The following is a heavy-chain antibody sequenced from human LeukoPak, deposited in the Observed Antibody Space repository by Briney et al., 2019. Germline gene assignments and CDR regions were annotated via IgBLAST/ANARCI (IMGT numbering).Heavy chain of an antibody. Sequence: SETLSLSCTVSGVSISSFYWSWIRQPAGKGLEWIGRIHTSGSTNYNPSRKSRVTISADTSKKQFILNLQSLTAADTAVVYCAREISTLFGVVTTRFDPWGQGTLVIVSS. V-gene: IGHV4-4*07. CDR3: AREISTLFGVVTTRFDP. CDR2: IHTSGST. D-gene: IGHD3-3*01. J-gene: IGHJ5*02. CDR1: GVSISSFY.